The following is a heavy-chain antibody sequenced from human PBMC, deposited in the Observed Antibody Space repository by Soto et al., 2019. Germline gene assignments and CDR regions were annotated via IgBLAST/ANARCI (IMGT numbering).Heavy chain of an antibody. J-gene: IGHJ4*02. CDR3: VRGGKYRLQETYYFDY. D-gene: IGHD4-4*01. Sequence: QLQLQESGPGLVKPSETLSLSCSVSGDSTSNSNYYWGWIRQPPGRGLEWVGSIDYYGNTYYNPSVKSRVSVPVDTSKGQFSVRLTSVTAADTAVYYCVRGGKYRLQETYYFDYWGQGALVTVSS. CDR2: IDYYGNT. CDR1: GDSTSNSNYY. V-gene: IGHV4-39*01.